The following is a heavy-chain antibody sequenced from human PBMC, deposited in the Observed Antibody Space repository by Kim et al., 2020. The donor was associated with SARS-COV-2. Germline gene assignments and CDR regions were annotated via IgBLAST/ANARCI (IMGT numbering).Heavy chain of an antibody. V-gene: IGHV4-34*01. CDR3: ARGDWAGYYYYGMDV. Sequence: PSRKRRVTISVASSKNQFSRKLSSVTAADTAVYYCARGDWAGYYYYGMDVWGQGTTVTVSS. D-gene: IGHD3-9*01. J-gene: IGHJ6*02.